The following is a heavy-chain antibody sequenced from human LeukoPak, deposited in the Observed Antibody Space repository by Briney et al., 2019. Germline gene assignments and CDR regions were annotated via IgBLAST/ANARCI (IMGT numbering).Heavy chain of an antibody. V-gene: IGHV1-2*02. J-gene: IGHJ4*02. D-gene: IGHD3-10*01. Sequence: GASVKVSCKASGYTFTGYYMHWVRQAPGQGLEWMGWINPNSGGTNYAQKFQGRVTMTRDTSISTAYMELSRLRSDDTAVYYCASPLFAYGSGPELYYFDYWGQGTLVTVSS. CDR2: INPNSGGT. CDR3: ASPLFAYGSGPELYYFDY. CDR1: GYTFTGYY.